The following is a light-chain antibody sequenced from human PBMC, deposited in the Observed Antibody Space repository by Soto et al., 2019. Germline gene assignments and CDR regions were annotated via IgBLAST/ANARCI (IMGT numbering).Light chain of an antibody. CDR3: QQSYSTPCA. CDR1: HNITNY. J-gene: IGKJ1*01. CDR2: AAS. V-gene: IGKV1-39*01. Sequence: DIQMTQSPSSIYASVGDRVTITCRASHNITNYLNWYQQKSGTAPTLLIYAASNLQGGVPSRFTGSASGTDFTLTISSLQPEDFATYYCQQSYSTPCAFGQGTKVELK.